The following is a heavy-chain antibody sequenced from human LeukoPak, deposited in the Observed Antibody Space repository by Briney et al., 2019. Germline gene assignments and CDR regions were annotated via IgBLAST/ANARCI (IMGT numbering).Heavy chain of an antibody. CDR2: ISGSGGST. D-gene: IGHD6-19*01. CDR3: AKTSQYSSGWFDY. Sequence: GGSLRLSCAASGFTFSNYAMSWVRQAPGKGLEWASTISGSGGSTYYVDSVKGRFTISRDNSRNTLDIEMNSLRPEDTAVYYCAKTSQYSSGWFDYWGQGTLVTVSS. CDR1: GFTFSNYA. V-gene: IGHV3-23*01. J-gene: IGHJ4*02.